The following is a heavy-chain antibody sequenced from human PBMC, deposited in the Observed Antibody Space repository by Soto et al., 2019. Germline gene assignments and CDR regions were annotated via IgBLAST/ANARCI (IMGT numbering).Heavy chain of an antibody. CDR2: VGSVSNPV. J-gene: IGHJ4*02. CDR3: ARDRGPSIAAAGNFDY. V-gene: IGHV3-48*01. CDR1: GLSFSSRW. D-gene: IGHD6-13*01. Sequence: PGGSLSLSCEVSGLSFSSRWVSWVRQAPGKGLEWVAYVGSVSNPVYYAASVKGRFTISRDNAKNSLFLQMNSLRAEDTAVYYCARDRGPSIAAAGNFDYWGPGTLVTVSS.